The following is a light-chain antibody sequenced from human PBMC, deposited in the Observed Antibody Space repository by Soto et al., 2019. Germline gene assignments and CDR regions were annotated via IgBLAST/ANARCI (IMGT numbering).Light chain of an antibody. CDR2: EVS. CDR3: SSYTSSSTLYV. CDR1: SSDVGGYNY. Sequence: QSPLTQPASASGCPGQSSTISCTGTSSDVGGYNYVSWYQQHPGKAPKLMIYEVSNRPSGVSNRFSGSKSGNTASLAISGLQAEDEADYYCSSYTSSSTLYVFGTGTKVTVL. J-gene: IGLJ1*01. V-gene: IGLV2-14*01.